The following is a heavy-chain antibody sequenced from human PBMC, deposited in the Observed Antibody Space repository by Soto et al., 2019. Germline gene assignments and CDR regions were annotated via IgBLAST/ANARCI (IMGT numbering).Heavy chain of an antibody. D-gene: IGHD5-18*01. V-gene: IGHV3-64D*06. J-gene: IGHJ4*02. CDR3: VKTLQYSYGLPH. CDR2: ISSNGGST. Sequence: HPGGSLRLSCAASGFTFSSYAMHWVRQAPGKGLEYVSAISSNGGSTYYADSVKGRFTISRDNSKNTLYLQMSSLRAEDTAVYYCVKTLQYSYGLPHWGQGTLVTVSS. CDR1: GFTFSSYA.